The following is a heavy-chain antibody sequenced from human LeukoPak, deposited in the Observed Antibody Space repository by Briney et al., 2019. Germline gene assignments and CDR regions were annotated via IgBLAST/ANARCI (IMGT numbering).Heavy chain of an antibody. V-gene: IGHV3-30*02. CDR1: GFTFYNYG. CDR2: IRYDGNNQ. Sequence: GGSLRLSCAASGFTFYNYGMHWVRQAPGKGLEWVSFIRYDGNNQFYADSVKGRFTVSRDNSKNTLYLQMNSLRAEDTAVYYCAKEGAVTDSPDYYYYYGMDVWGQGTTVTVSS. D-gene: IGHD4-17*01. J-gene: IGHJ6*02. CDR3: AKEGAVTDSPDYYYYYGMDV.